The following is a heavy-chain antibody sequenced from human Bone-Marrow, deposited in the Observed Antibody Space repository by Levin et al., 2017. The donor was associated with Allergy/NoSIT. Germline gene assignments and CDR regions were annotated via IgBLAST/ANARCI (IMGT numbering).Heavy chain of an antibody. CDR2: IKSKTDGGTT. D-gene: IGHD6-6*01. J-gene: IGHJ4*02. CDR1: GFTFSNAW. CDR3: TTSDYSSSPVSY. Sequence: GESLKISCAASGFTFSNAWMSWVRQAPGKGLEWVGRIKSKTDGGTTDYAAPVKGRFTISRDDSKNTLYLQMNSLKTEDTAVYYCTTSDYSSSPVSYWGQGTLVTVSS. V-gene: IGHV3-15*01.